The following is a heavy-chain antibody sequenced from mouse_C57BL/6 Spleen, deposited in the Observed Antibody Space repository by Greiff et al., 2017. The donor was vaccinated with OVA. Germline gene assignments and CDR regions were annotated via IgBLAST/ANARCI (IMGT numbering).Heavy chain of an antibody. V-gene: IGHV5-4*01. Sequence: EVQLQESGGGLVKPGGSLKLSCAASGFTFSSYAMSWVRQTPEKRLEWVATISDGGSYTYYPDNVKGRFTISRDNAKNKLYLHMSHLKSEDTAMYYCARDKSNYIDYWGQGTTLTVSS. CDR2: ISDGGSYT. CDR3: ARDKSNYIDY. D-gene: IGHD1-3*01. J-gene: IGHJ2*01. CDR1: GFTFSSYA.